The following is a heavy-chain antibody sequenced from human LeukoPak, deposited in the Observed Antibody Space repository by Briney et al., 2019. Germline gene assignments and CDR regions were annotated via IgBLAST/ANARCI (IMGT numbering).Heavy chain of an antibody. CDR2: ISYDGSNK. CDR3: ARDSPAYCSGGSCFSGGMDV. CDR1: GFTFSSYA. J-gene: IGHJ6*02. Sequence: PGMSLRLSCAASGFTFSSYAMHWVRQAPAKGLEWVAVISYDGSNKYYADSVKGRFTISRDNSKNTLYLQMNSLRAEDPAVYYCARDSPAYCSGGSCFSGGMDVWGQGTTVTVSS. D-gene: IGHD2-15*01. V-gene: IGHV3-30-3*01.